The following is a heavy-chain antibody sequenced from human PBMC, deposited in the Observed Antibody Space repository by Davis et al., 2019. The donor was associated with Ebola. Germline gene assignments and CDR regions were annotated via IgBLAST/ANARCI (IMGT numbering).Heavy chain of an antibody. J-gene: IGHJ4*02. CDR1: GDSVSGNNGA. CDR2: TYYYRSKWYI. CDR3: TRGWLRSKFDY. D-gene: IGHD5-12*01. V-gene: IGHV6-1*01. Sequence: HSQTLSLPCSISGDSVSGNNGAWTWIRQSPSRGLEWLGRTYYYRSKWYIDYAESVRGRIIINPDTSKNQLSLQVNSVTPEDTAVYYCTRGWLRSKFDYWGRGTLVTVSS.